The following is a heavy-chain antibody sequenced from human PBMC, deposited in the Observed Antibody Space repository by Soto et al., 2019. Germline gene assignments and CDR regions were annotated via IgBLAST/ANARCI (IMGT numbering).Heavy chain of an antibody. CDR2: IYPGDSDT. CDR1: GYSFTSYW. J-gene: IGHJ6*03. D-gene: IGHD7-27*01. V-gene: IGHV5-51*01. Sequence: GESLKISCKGSGYSFTSYWIGWVRQMPGKGLEWMGIIYPGDSDTRYSPSFQGQVTISADKSISTAYLQWSSLKASDTAMYYCARLSGDDYYYYYMDVWGKGTTVTVSS. CDR3: ARLSGDDYYYYYMDV.